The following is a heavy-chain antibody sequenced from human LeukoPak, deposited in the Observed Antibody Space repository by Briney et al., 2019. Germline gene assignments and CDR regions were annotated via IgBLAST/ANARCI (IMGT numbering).Heavy chain of an antibody. CDR1: GFTLSNHW. J-gene: IGHJ6*02. Sequence: GGSLRLSCVASGFTLSNHWMTWVRQVPGRGPEWVANVNRDGSETYYLDSVKGRFTISRDNAKNSLYLQMNSLRAEDTALYYCVRNNAMDVWGQGTTVIVSS. CDR3: VRNNAMDV. D-gene: IGHD2-8*01. V-gene: IGHV3-7*03. CDR2: VNRDGSET.